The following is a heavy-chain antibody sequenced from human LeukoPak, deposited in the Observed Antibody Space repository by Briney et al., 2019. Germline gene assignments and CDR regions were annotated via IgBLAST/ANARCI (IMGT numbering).Heavy chain of an antibody. V-gene: IGHV4-34*01. J-gene: IGHJ4*02. CDR1: GGSFSGYY. D-gene: IGHD3-10*01. CDR3: ARGRITMVRGVDY. Sequence: SETLSLTCAVYGGSFSGYYWSWIRQPPGKGLEWIGEINHSGSTNYNPSLKSRVTISVDTSKNQFSLKLNSVTAADTAVYYCARGRITMVRGVDYWGQGTLVTVSS. CDR2: INHSGST.